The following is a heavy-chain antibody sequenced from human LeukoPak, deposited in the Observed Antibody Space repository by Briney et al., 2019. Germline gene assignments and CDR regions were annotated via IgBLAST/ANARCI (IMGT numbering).Heavy chain of an antibody. V-gene: IGHV3-48*01. CDR2: IGII. D-gene: IGHD3-16*02. CDR1: GFTFSSYS. Sequence: SGGSLRLSCAASGFTFSSYSMNWVRQAPGKGLEWVSYIGIIDYADSVKGRFTISRDNAKNSLYLQMNSLRAEDTAVYYCARVITMITFGGVIAGIDYWGQGTLVTVSS. CDR3: ARVITMITFGGVIAGIDY. J-gene: IGHJ4*02.